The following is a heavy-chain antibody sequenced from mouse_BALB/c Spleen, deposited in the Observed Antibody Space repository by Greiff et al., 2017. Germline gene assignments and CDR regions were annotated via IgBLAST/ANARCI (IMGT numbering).Heavy chain of an antibody. CDR1: GFTFSDYY. D-gene: IGHD4-1*01. V-gene: IGHV5-4*02. J-gene: IGHJ4*01. CDR2: ISDGGSYT. Sequence: EVKLVESGGGLVKPGGSLKLSCAASGFTFSDYYMYWVRQTPEKRLEWVATISDGGSYTYYPDSVKGRFTISRDNAKNNLYLQMSSLKSEDTAMYYCARELGRAMGYWGQGTSVTVSS. CDR3: ARELGRAMGY.